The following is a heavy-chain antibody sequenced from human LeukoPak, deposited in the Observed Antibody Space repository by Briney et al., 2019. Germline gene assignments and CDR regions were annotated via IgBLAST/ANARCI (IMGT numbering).Heavy chain of an antibody. CDR3: ARSHYYLDS. J-gene: IGHJ4*02. Sequence: GGSLRLSRAASGFTFSTYSMLWVRQAPGKGLEWVSFISTSYSTIYADSVKGRFTIFRDNAKNSVYLQMNSLRAEDTAVYYCARSHYYLDSWGQGTLVTVSS. CDR1: GFTFSTYS. CDR2: ISTSYSTI. V-gene: IGHV3-48*01.